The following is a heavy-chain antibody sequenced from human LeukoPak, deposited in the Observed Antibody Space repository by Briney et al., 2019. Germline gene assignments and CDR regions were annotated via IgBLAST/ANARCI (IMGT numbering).Heavy chain of an antibody. D-gene: IGHD1-26*01. Sequence: KPSETLSLTCAVYGGSFSGYYWSWIRRPPGKGLEWIGEINHSGSTNYNPSLKSRVTISVDTSKSQFSLKLSSVTAADTAVYCCASYYSGSYWDWGQGTLVTVSS. CDR2: INHSGST. V-gene: IGHV4-34*01. CDR3: ASYYSGSYWD. J-gene: IGHJ4*02. CDR1: GGSFSGYY.